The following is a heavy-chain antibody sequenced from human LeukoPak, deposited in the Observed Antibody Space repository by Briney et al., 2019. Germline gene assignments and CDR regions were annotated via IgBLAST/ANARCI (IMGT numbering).Heavy chain of an antibody. CDR3: AKVKKELLRGDAFDI. J-gene: IGHJ3*02. V-gene: IGHV3-23*01. CDR2: ISGSGGST. Sequence: PGGSLRLPCAASGFTFSSYAMSWVRQAPGKGLEWVSAISGSGGSTYYADSVKGRFTISRDNSKNTLYLQMNSLRAEDTAVYYCAKVKKELLRGDAFDIWGQGTMVTVSS. CDR1: GFTFSSYA. D-gene: IGHD1-26*01.